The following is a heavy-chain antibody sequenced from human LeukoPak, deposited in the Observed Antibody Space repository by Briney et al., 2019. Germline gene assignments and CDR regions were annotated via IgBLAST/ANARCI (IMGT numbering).Heavy chain of an antibody. CDR2: ISGSGGST. D-gene: IGHD3-22*01. Sequence: GGSLRLSCAASGFTFSSYAMSWVRQAPGKGLEWVSAISGSGGSTYYADFVKGRFTISRDNSKNTLYLQMNSLRAEDTAVYYCAKEAGRGYYDSSGYYYGVLYWGQGTLVTVSS. CDR1: GFTFSSYA. J-gene: IGHJ4*02. CDR3: AKEAGRGYYDSSGYYYGVLY. V-gene: IGHV3-23*01.